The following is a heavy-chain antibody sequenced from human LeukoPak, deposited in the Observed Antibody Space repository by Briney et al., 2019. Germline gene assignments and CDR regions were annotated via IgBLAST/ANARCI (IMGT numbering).Heavy chain of an antibody. CDR2: IYYSGST. Sequence: PSETLSLTCTVSGGSISTTSYYWGWIRQPPGKGLEWIGYIYYSGSTNYNPSLKSRVTISVDTSKNQFSLKLSSVTAADTAVYYCARGGDDILTGYSMDVWGQGTTVTVSS. CDR3: ARGGDDILTGYSMDV. V-gene: IGHV4-61*05. D-gene: IGHD3-9*01. J-gene: IGHJ6*02. CDR1: GGSISTTSYY.